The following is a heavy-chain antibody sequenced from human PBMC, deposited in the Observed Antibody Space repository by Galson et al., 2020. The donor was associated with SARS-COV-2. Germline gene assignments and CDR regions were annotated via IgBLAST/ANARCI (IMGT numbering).Heavy chain of an antibody. CDR1: GFTFSDYY. D-gene: IGHD3-10*01. CDR2: ISRSGDYT. CDR3: AYGSGKFYYMDV. Sequence: GESLKISCAASGFTFSDYYMSWVRQAPGKGLEWLSYISRSGDYTNYADSVKGRFTITRDNAKNSLYLQMNNLRADDTAIYYCAYGSGKFYYMDVWGKGTMVTVSS. V-gene: IGHV3-11*06. J-gene: IGHJ6*03.